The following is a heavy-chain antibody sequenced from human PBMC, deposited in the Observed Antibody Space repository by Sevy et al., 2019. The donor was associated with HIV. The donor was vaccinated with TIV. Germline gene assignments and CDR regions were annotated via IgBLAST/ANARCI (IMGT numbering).Heavy chain of an antibody. Sequence: ASVKVSCKVSGYTLTQFSMHWVRQAPGKGLEWMTTFDPEDGDPEDGKTIYAQKFLGRVTMTEDTSTDTAYMELSSLISEDTAVYYCATTKDYYDSSGYPFDYWGQGTLVTVSS. CDR3: ATTKDYYDSSGYPFDY. V-gene: IGHV1-24*01. D-gene: IGHD3-22*01. J-gene: IGHJ4*02. CDR2: FDPEDGDPEDGKT. CDR1: GYTLTQFS.